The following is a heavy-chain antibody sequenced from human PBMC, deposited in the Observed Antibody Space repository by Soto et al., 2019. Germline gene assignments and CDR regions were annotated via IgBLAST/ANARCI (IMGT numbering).Heavy chain of an antibody. CDR1: GSSISRYY. V-gene: IGHV4-59*08. D-gene: IGHD6-6*01. J-gene: IGHJ4*02. Sequence: SETLSLTCTVSGSSISRYYWSWIRQPPGKGLEWIGYIYYSGSTNYNPSLKSRVTISVDTSKNQFSLKLSSVTAADTAVYYCARRVAAPRWSGRKYFDSWARGTLVTVSS. CDR3: ARRVAAPRWSGRKYFDS. CDR2: IYYSGST.